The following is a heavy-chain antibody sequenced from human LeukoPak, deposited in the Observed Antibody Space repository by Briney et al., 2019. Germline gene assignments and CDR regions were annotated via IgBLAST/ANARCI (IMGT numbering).Heavy chain of an antibody. D-gene: IGHD3-22*01. CDR2: IIPILDIP. Sequence: ASVKDSCKASGGSFSSYAISWVRQAPGQGLEWMGRIIPILDIPNYAQKFQGRVTITADKSTSTAYMELSSLRSEDTAVYYCARQYYYDSGAYYAALGYWGQGTLVTVSS. V-gene: IGHV1-69*04. J-gene: IGHJ4*02. CDR3: ARQYYYDSGAYYAALGY. CDR1: GGSFSSYA.